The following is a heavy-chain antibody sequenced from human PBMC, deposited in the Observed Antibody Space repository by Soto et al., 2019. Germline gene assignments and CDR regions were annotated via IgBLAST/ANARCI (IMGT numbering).Heavy chain of an antibody. Sequence: SETLSLTCTVSGGSISSYYWSWIRQPPGKELEWIGYIYYSGSTNYNPSLKSRVTISVDTSKNQFSLKLSSVTAADTAVYYCAREKGYCTNGVCYYYYMDVWGKGTTVTVSS. J-gene: IGHJ6*03. CDR1: GGSISSYY. CDR2: IYYSGST. V-gene: IGHV4-59*01. CDR3: AREKGYCTNGVCYYYYMDV. D-gene: IGHD2-8*01.